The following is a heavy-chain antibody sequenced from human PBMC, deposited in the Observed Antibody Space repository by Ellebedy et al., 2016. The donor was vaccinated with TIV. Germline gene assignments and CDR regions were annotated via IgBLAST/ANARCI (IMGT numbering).Heavy chain of an antibody. CDR1: GFTFSIYG. J-gene: IGHJ4*02. V-gene: IGHV3-30*03. CDR3: ASNYATYYDILTGYVFDY. Sequence: GGSLRLXCAASGFTFSIYGMHWVRQAPGKGLDWVARISYDGTKKLYADSVQGRFTISRDNSKNTLYLEINSLRAEDTAAYYCASNYATYYDILTGYVFDYWGQGTLVTVSS. CDR2: ISYDGTKK. D-gene: IGHD3-9*01.